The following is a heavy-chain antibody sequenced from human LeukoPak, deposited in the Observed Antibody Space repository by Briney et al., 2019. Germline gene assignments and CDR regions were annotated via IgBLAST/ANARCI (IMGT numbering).Heavy chain of an antibody. CDR3: ARLNGHDIVVVPAAPGVVGAFAFDI. D-gene: IGHD2-2*01. V-gene: IGHV4-39*01. J-gene: IGHJ3*02. CDR1: GGSISSSSYY. Sequence: PSETLSLTCTASGGSISSSSYYWGWIRQPPGKGLEWIGSIYYSGSTYYNPSLKSRVTISVDTSKNQFSLKLSSVTAADTAVYYCARLNGHDIVVVPAAPGVVGAFAFDIWGQGTMVTVSS. CDR2: IYYSGST.